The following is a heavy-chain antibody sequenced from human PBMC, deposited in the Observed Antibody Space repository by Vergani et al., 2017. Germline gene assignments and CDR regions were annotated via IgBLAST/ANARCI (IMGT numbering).Heavy chain of an antibody. CDR1: GGTFSSSA. V-gene: IGHV1-69*12. CDR2: IIPIFGTA. Sequence: QVQLVQSGAEVKKPGSSVKVSCKASGGTFSSSAISWVRQAPGQGLEWMGGIIPIFGTANYAQKFQGRVTITADESTSTAYMELSSLRSEDTAVYYCARVRDFWDIAVAGPNWFDPWGQGTLVTVSS. D-gene: IGHD6-19*01. CDR3: ARVRDFWDIAVAGPNWFDP. J-gene: IGHJ5*02.